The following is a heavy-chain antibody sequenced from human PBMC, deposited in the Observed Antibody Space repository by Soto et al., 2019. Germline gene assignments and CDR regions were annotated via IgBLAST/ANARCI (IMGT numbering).Heavy chain of an antibody. D-gene: IGHD2-15*01. Sequence: QVLLQESGPGLVKPSGTLSLTCTVSHFSVTNNKYWSWVGQSPGQPLEWMGEIYHSGTTYYTPSLSSRVSMSMDKSKNQISLILTSVTAAGTAVYSCARDSRYCTDSGCSIMREAFDVWGQGTLVTVSS. CDR1: HFSVTNNKY. V-gene: IGHV4-4*02. CDR2: IYHSGTT. J-gene: IGHJ3*01. CDR3: ARDSRYCTDSGCSIMREAFDV.